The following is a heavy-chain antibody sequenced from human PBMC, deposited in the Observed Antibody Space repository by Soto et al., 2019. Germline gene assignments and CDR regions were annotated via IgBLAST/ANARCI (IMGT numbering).Heavy chain of an antibody. V-gene: IGHV4-59*08. D-gene: IGHD4-17*01. CDR1: GGSISSYY. CDR3: ARHRVHYGDHQYYLAY. J-gene: IGHJ4*02. CDR2: IYYSGST. Sequence: PSETLSLTCTVSGGSISSYYWSWIRQPPGKGLEWIGYIYYSGSTNYNPSLKSRVTISLDTSKNQFSLKLSSVTAADTAVYYCARHRVHYGDHQYYLAYWGQGSLDTVSS.